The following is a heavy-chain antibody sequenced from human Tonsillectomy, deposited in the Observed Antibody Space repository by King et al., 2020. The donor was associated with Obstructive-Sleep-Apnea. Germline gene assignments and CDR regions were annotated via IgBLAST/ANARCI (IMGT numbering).Heavy chain of an antibody. CDR3: ARADTYGDIYYFDY. V-gene: IGHV4-31*03. Sequence: QLQESGPGLVKPSQTLSLTCTVSGGSISSGGYFWSWIRQHPGKGLEWIGYVYYSGSTYYNPSFKSRVTISVDTSKNQFSLKLSSVTAADTAVYYCARADTYGDIYYFDYWGQGTLVTVSS. CDR1: GGSISSGGYF. CDR2: VYYSGST. J-gene: IGHJ4*02. D-gene: IGHD4-17*01.